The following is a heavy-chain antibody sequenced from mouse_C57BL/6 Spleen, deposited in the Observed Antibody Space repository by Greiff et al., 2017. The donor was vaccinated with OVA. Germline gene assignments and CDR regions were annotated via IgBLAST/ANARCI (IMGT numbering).Heavy chain of an antibody. V-gene: IGHV1-50*01. CDR2: INPSDSST. J-gene: IGHJ2*01. Sequence: QVQLQQPGAELVKPGASVKLSCKASGYTFTSYWLQWVKQRPGQGLEWIGEINPSDSSTNYNQKFKGKATLTVDPSSSTAYMQLSGLTAEDSAVYYCARRGYYWGQGTTRTVSS. CDR3: ARRGYY. CDR1: GYTFTSYW.